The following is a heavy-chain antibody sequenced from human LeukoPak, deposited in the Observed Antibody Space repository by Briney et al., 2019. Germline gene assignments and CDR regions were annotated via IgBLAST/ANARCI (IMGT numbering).Heavy chain of an antibody. CDR1: GFTFSDYA. J-gene: IGHJ4*02. CDR3: AKKSCSAINCYNFDH. CDR2: ISGSGGRT. D-gene: IGHD2-2*02. V-gene: IGHV3-23*01. Sequence: PGGSLRLSCAASGFTFSDYAMSWVRQAPGKGLAWVSSISGSGGRTYYADSVKGRFTISRDNSKNTLYLQMSSLRAEDTAVYFCAKKSCSAINCYNFDHWGQGTLVTVSS.